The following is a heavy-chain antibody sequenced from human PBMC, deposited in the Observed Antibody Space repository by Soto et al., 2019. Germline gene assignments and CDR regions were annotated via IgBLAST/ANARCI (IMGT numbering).Heavy chain of an antibody. CDR2: ISGSAGTT. CDR1: GLTFSYYA. CDR3: ARTSGDYARPFDY. J-gene: IGHJ4*02. Sequence: EVQLLESGGGVVQPGGSLRLSCAASGLTFSYYAMSWVRQAPGKGLEWVSLISGSAGTTDYAHSVKGRFTISRDNSKNTLYLQMNSLRADDTAVYYCARTSGDYARPFDYWGQGTLVTVSS. D-gene: IGHD4-17*01. V-gene: IGHV3-23*01.